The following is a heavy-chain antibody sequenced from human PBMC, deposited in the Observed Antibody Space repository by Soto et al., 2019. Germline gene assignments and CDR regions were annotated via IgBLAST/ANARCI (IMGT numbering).Heavy chain of an antibody. D-gene: IGHD3-16*01. V-gene: IGHV1-69*13. J-gene: IGHJ4*02. CDR1: GGTFSSYA. Sequence: SVKVSCKASGGTFSSYAISCVRQAPGQGLEWMGGIIPIFGTANYAQKFQGRVTITADESTSTAYMELSSLRSEDTAVYYCARRPYDYVWGRASPAYYFDYWGQGTLVTLSS. CDR3: ARRPYDYVWGRASPAYYFDY. CDR2: IIPIFGTA.